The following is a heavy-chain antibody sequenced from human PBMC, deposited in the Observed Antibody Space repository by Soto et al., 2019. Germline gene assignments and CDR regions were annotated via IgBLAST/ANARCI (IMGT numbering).Heavy chain of an antibody. CDR3: ARRISRTGYISAYYGFDY. D-gene: IGHD6-19*01. J-gene: IGHJ4*02. V-gene: IGHV4-39*02. CDR1: GGPIISSSSY. CDR2: FYYSGST. Sequence: QLQLQESGPGLVKPSETLSLTCTVSGGPIISSSSYWGWIRQPPGKGLEWIASFYYSGSTYYNPSLEGRSNMSVDTAKNPFSLKLTSVTAADTAVYYCARRISRTGYISAYYGFDYWGQGTLVTVSS.